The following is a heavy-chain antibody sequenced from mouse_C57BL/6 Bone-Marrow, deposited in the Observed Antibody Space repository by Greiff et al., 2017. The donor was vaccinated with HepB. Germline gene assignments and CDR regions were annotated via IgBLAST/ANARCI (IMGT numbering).Heavy chain of an antibody. CDR2: SRNKANDYTT. CDR3: ARAYYGSSFWYFDV. CDR1: GFTFSDFY. D-gene: IGHD1-1*01. Sequence: EVKLMESGGGLVQSGRSLRLSCATSGFTFSDFYMEWVRQAPGKGLEWIAASRNKANDYTTEYSVSVKGRFTVSRDTSQSILYLQMNALRAEDTAIYYCARAYYGSSFWYFDVWGTGTPVTVSS. J-gene: IGHJ1*03. V-gene: IGHV7-1*01.